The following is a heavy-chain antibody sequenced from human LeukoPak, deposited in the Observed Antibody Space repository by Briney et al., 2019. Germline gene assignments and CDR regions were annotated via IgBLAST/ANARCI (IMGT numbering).Heavy chain of an antibody. Sequence: GESLKISCKGSGYSLTTYWIAWVRQMPGKGLEWMGIIYPGDSDTIYSPSFQGQVTVSADKSISTAYLQWSSLRASDTAMYYCARASGAVAGKGNEYWGQGTLVTVSS. CDR1: GYSLTTYW. CDR3: ARASGAVAGKGNEY. CDR2: IYPGDSDT. D-gene: IGHD6-19*01. V-gene: IGHV5-51*01. J-gene: IGHJ4*02.